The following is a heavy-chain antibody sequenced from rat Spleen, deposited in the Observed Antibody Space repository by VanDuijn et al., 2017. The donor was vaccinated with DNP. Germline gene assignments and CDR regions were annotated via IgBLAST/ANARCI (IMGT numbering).Heavy chain of an antibody. V-gene: IGHV5S11*01. CDR3: ATEDYGYPFDY. Sequence: EVQLVESGGGLVQPGRSIKLSCAASGFTFSNYYMAWVRQAPTRGLEWVASISTGGGDTYYRDSVKGRFTIFRDNAKSILYLQMDSLRSEETATYYCATEDYGYPFDYWGQGVMVTVSS. D-gene: IGHD1-7*01. CDR2: ISTGGGDT. CDR1: GFTFSNYY. J-gene: IGHJ2*01.